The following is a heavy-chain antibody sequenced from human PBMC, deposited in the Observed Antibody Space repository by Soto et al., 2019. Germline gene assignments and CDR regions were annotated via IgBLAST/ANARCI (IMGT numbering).Heavy chain of an antibody. Sequence: AAVKVSCKASGYTFTDSAIHWVRQAPGQSLELLGWIAPGNGNTKYSQKFQGRVTITRDTSATTAYMELSSLRSDDTAVYYCAKGSRMWTPDYWGQGTLVTVSS. CDR2: IAPGNGNT. J-gene: IGHJ4*02. CDR3: AKGSRMWTPDY. V-gene: IGHV1-3*01. CDR1: GYTFTDSA. D-gene: IGHD2-21*01.